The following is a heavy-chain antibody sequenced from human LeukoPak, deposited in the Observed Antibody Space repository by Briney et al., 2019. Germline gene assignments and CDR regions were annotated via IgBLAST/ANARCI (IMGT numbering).Heavy chain of an antibody. D-gene: IGHD5-24*01. CDR3: TRDRRDGYNEGYFDL. CDR1: GFPIDQYA. Sequence: PGRSLRLSCTASGFPIDQYAMTWVRQAPGRGLEWLGFIRSKSYRETTQDAASVRGRFTISRDDSKSVTYLQMDSLRIEDTAVYFCTRDRRDGYNEGYFDLWGRGTLVSVSS. V-gene: IGHV3-49*04. CDR2: IRSKSYRETT. J-gene: IGHJ2*01.